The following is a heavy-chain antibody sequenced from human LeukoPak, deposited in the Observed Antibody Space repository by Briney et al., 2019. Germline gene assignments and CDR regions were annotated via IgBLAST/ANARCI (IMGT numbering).Heavy chain of an antibody. CDR1: GYTFTGYY. Sequence: ASVKVSCKASGYTFTGYYMHWVRQAPGQGLEWMGWINPNSGGTNYAQKFQGRVTMTRDTSISTAYMELSRLRSDDTAVYYCARGYCSSTSCYFVGYYYYYMDVWGKGTTVTVSS. CDR2: INPNSGGT. J-gene: IGHJ6*03. V-gene: IGHV1-2*02. D-gene: IGHD2-2*01. CDR3: ARGYCSSTSCYFVGYYYYYMDV.